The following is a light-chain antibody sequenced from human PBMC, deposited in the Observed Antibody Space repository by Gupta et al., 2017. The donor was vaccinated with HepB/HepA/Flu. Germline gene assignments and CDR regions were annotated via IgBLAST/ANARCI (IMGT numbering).Light chain of an antibody. J-gene: IGLJ3*02. CDR3: GTWYTSLSVGV. CDR1: SNIGHNS. CDR2: DNN. V-gene: IGLV1-51*01. Sequence: SNIGHNSVSWSQQFSGTAPKLLIYDNNQRPSGIPDRFSGSTSGTSATLGITGLQTGDEADYYCGTWYTSLSVGVFGGGTKLTVL.